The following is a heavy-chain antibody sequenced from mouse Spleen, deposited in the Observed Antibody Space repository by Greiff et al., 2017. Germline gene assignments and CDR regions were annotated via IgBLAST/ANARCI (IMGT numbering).Heavy chain of an antibody. Sequence: EVKVVESGPELVKPGASVKISCKASGYSFTGYFMNWVMQSHGKSLEWIGRINPYNGDTFYNQKFKGKATLTVDKSSSTAHMELRSLASEDSAVYYCARAGYGNDFDYWGQGTTLTVSS. CDR2: INPYNGDT. CDR3: ARAGYGNDFDY. J-gene: IGHJ2*01. V-gene: IGHV1-20*02. CDR1: GYSFTGYF. D-gene: IGHD2-1*01.